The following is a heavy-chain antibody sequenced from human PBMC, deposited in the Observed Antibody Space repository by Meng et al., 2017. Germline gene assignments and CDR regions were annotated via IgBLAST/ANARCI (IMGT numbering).Heavy chain of an antibody. J-gene: IGHJ4*02. CDR3: ARETSQWLPLD. CDR2: IWYDGSNK. CDR1: GFTFSTYA. V-gene: IGHV3-33*08. D-gene: IGHD6-19*01. Sequence: GGSLRLSCAASGFTFSTYAMSWVRQAPGKGLEWVAVIWYDGSNKYYADSVKGRFTISRDNSKNTLYLQMNSLRAEDTAVYYCARETSQWLPLDWGQGTLVTVSS.